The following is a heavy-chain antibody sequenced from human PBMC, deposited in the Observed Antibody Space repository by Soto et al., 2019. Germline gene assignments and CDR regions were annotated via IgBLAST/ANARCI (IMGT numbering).Heavy chain of an antibody. Sequence: QVQLVQSGAEVKKPGSSVKVSCKASGGTFSSYTISWVRQAPGQGLEWMGRIIPILGIANYAQKFQGRVTITADKSTSTAYMELSSLRSEDTAVYYCARELAVVPAAMLRNAFDIWGQGTMVTVSS. CDR1: GGTFSSYT. CDR3: ARELAVVPAAMLRNAFDI. J-gene: IGHJ3*02. V-gene: IGHV1-69*08. D-gene: IGHD2-2*01. CDR2: IIPILGIA.